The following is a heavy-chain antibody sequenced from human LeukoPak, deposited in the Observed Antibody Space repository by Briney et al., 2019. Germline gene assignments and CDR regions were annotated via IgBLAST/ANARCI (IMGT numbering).Heavy chain of an antibody. CDR2: IYYSGST. D-gene: IGHD3-10*01. V-gene: IGHV4-39*01. CDR3: ARQGVEQFGELLPFDN. J-gene: IGHJ4*02. Sequence: PSETLSLTCTVSGGSISSSSYYWGWIRQPPGKGLEWIGSIYYSGSTYYNPSLRSRVTMSVDTSKNQFYLNLNSMTAADTTVYYCARQGVEQFGELLPFDNWGQGTLVTVSS. CDR1: GGSISSSSYY.